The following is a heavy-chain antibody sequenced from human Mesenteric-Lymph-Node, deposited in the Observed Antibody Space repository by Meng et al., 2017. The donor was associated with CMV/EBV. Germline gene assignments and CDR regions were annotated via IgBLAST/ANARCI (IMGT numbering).Heavy chain of an antibody. CDR1: GFTFSSYS. CDR3: ARTDISGRYGGGFTFDF. J-gene: IGHJ4*02. CDR2: IYYSGST. Sequence: ESLKISCAASGFTFSSYSMNWVRQAPGKGLEWIGYIYYSGSTNYNPSLKSRVTISVDTSKNQFSLRLSSVTAADTAIYYCARTDISGRYGGGFTFDFWGQGTLVTVSS. V-gene: IGHV4-59*01. D-gene: IGHD1-26*01.